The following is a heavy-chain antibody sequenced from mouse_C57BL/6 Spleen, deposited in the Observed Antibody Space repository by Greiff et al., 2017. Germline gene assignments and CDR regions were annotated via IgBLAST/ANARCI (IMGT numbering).Heavy chain of an antibody. CDR2: INPSTGGT. Sequence: EVQLQQSGPELVKPGASVKISCKASGYSFTGYYMNWVKQSPEKSLEWIGEINPSTGGTTYNQKFKAKATLTVDKSSSTAYMQLKSLTSEDSAVYYCAITTVVAPFAYWGQGTLVTVSA. J-gene: IGHJ3*01. CDR3: AITTVVAPFAY. V-gene: IGHV1-42*01. D-gene: IGHD1-1*01. CDR1: GYSFTGYY.